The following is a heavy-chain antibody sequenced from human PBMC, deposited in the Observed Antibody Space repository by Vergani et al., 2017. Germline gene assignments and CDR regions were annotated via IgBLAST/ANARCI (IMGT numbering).Heavy chain of an antibody. D-gene: IGHD3-3*01. CDR1: GFTFSSYW. V-gene: IGHV3-69-1*01. CDR3: ARGEVTIFGVVTH. J-gene: IGHJ4*02. CDR2: ISSSSYI. Sequence: EVQVVESGGGLVQPGGSLRLSCAASGFTFSSYWMNWVRQAPGKGLEWVSSISSSSYIYYADSVKGRFTISRDNAKNSLYLQMNSLRAEDTAVYYCARGEVTIFGVVTHWGQGTLVTVSS.